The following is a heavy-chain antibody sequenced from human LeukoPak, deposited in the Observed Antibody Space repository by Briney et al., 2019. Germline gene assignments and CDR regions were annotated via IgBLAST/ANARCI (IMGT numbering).Heavy chain of an antibody. J-gene: IGHJ4*02. CDR3: ARGEEYGSGTVHFDY. CDR1: GGSISSTYYF. V-gene: IGHV4-39*07. CDR2: IYYSGDT. D-gene: IGHD3-10*01. Sequence: PSETLSLTCTVSGGSISSTYYFWGWIRQPPGKGLEWIGSIYYSGDTHYNPSLKSRVTISADRSNNRFSLSLNSVTAADTAVFYCARGEEYGSGTVHFDYWGQGILVTVSS.